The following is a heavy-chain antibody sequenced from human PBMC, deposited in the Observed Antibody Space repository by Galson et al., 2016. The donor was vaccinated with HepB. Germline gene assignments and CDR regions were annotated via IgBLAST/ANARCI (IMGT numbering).Heavy chain of an antibody. CDR2: ISGSGIST. Sequence: SLRLSCAASGFTFRSYAMSWVRQPPGKGLEWVSVISGSGISTYYADSVKGRFTISRDNFKNMLYLQMNSLRAEDTAVYYCAKEGSSGYYGVGTFDYWGQGTLVTVSS. V-gene: IGHV3-23*01. D-gene: IGHD6-19*01. J-gene: IGHJ4*02. CDR3: AKEGSSGYYGVGTFDY. CDR1: GFTFRSYA.